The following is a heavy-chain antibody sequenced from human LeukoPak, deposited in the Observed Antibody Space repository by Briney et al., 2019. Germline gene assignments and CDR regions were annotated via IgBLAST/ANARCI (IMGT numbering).Heavy chain of an antibody. D-gene: IGHD3-3*01. J-gene: IGHJ3*02. CDR1: GYTFTGYY. CDR3: ARDRGGGVYDFWSGYYTSDAFDI. Sequence: ASVKVSCKASGYTFTGYYMHWVRQAPGQGLEWMGWINPNSGGTNYAQKFQGRVTMTRDTSISTAYMELSRLRSDDTAVYYCARDRGGGVYDFWSGYYTSDAFDIWGQGTMVTVSS. CDR2: INPNSGGT. V-gene: IGHV1-2*02.